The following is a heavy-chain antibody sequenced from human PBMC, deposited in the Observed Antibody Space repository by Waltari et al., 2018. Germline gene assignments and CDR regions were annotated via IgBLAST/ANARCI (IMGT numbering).Heavy chain of an antibody. J-gene: IGHJ4*02. CDR1: GFTFSSYC. Sequence: QVQLVESGGGVVQPGRSLQLSCSASGFTFSSYCIHWVWPVHGEGLEWVEGIWYYGSNKNYADSGEGRFNISRDNSENTLYLQMSSLSAEDTAVYYCARDPDMGYCSGGRCYGESGDYWGQGTLVTVSS. CDR3: ARDPDMGYCSGGRCYGESGDY. D-gene: IGHD2-15*01. CDR2: IWYYGSNK. V-gene: IGHV3-33*01.